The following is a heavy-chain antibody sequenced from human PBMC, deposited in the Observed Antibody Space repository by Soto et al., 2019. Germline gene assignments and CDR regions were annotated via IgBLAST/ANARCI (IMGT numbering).Heavy chain of an antibody. J-gene: IGHJ5*02. CDR3: ARYCSSTTCNINLGNWFDT. CDR2: IYYSGST. CDR1: GGSISSGGYH. V-gene: IGHV4-31*03. D-gene: IGHD2-2*01. Sequence: PSETLSLTCTVSGGSISSGGYHWSWIRQHPGKGLEWIGNIYYSGSTYYNPSLKSRVTISVDTSKNQFSLKLSSVTAADTAVYYCARYCSSTTCNINLGNWFDTWGQGTLVTVSS.